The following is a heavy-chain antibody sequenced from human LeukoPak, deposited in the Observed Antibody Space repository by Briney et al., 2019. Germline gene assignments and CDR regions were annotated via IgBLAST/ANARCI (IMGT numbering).Heavy chain of an antibody. CDR2: VTSRGTHI. V-gene: IGHV3-21*01. D-gene: IGHD4-11*01. CDR3: ARVAQGATTENYYYYYMDV. CDR1: GFAFNSYT. Sequence: PGGSLRLSCAASGFAFNSYTIKWVRQAPGKGLEWVSAVTSRGTHIYNADSVKGRFTISRDNAENSAYLQMSSLRAEDTAVYYCARVAQGATTENYYYYYMDVWGKGTMVTVSS. J-gene: IGHJ6*03.